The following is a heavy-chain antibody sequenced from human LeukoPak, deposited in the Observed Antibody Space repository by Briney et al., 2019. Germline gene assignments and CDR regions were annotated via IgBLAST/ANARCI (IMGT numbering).Heavy chain of an antibody. Sequence: SETLSLTCAVYGGSFSGYYWSWIRQPPGKGLEWIGEINHSGSTNYNPSLKSRVTISVDTSKNQFSLKLSSVTAADTAVYYCARTSLWLRGFDPWGQGTLVTVSS. D-gene: IGHD5-18*01. CDR3: ARTSLWLRGFDP. CDR1: GGSFSGYY. CDR2: INHSGST. V-gene: IGHV4-34*01. J-gene: IGHJ5*02.